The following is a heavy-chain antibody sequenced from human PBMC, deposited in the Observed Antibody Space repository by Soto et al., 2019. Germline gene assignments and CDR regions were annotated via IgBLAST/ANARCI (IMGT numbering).Heavy chain of an antibody. CDR2: SNAGNGNT. J-gene: IGHJ6*02. CDR1: GYTFTSYA. D-gene: IGHD3-22*01. CDR3: ARDPGDSSGYYYSYYYYYGMDV. V-gene: IGHV1-3*02. Sequence: ASVKVSCKASGYTFTSYAMHWVRQAPGQRLEWMGWSNAGNGNTKCSQEFQGRVTITTDTSTSTAYMELRSLRSDDTAVYYCARDPGDSSGYYYSYYYYYGMDVWGQGTTVTVSS.